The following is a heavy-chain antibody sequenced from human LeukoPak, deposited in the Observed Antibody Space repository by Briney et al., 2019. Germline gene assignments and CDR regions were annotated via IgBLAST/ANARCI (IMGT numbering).Heavy chain of an antibody. J-gene: IGHJ5*02. CDR1: GYTFTSYG. V-gene: IGHV1-18*01. CDR2: ISAYNGNT. CDR3: ARAQNVWYSSSWGP. D-gene: IGHD6-13*01. Sequence: ASVKVSCKASGYTFTSYGISWVRQAPGQGLEWMGWISAYNGNTNYAQKLQGRVTMTTDTSTSTAYMELRSLRSDDTAVYYCARAQNVWYSSSWGPWGQGTLVTVTS.